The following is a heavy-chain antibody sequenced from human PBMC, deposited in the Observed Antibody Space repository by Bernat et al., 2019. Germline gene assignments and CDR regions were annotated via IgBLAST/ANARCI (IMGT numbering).Heavy chain of an antibody. CDR2: IKGDGSET. V-gene: IGHV3-7*03. J-gene: IGHJ4*02. D-gene: IGHD3-9*01. CDR3: ATDDNY. Sequence: EVQLVESGGDLVQPGGSLTLSCAASGFNFRSSWMRWIRQAPGKGLEWVANIKGDGSETYYVDAVKGRFTISRDNTKNSMYLQMNSLRAEDTALYYWATDDNYWGQGTLV. CDR1: GFNFRSSW.